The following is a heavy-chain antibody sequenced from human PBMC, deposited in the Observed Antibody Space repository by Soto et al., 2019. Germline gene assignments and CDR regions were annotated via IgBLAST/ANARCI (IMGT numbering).Heavy chain of an antibody. CDR1: GDSVSSSTTT. J-gene: IGHJ4*02. Sequence: QVQLQQSEPGLVKPSQTLSLTCAISGDSVSSSTTTWNWIRHSPSRGLEWLGRTYYRSKWYNDYAESGKSRITINPDTSKNQLSLHLNSVTPEDTAVYYCVRLIGNSWLDYWGQGTLVTVSS. CDR2: TYYRSKWYN. CDR3: VRLIGNSWLDY. D-gene: IGHD3-22*01. V-gene: IGHV6-1*01.